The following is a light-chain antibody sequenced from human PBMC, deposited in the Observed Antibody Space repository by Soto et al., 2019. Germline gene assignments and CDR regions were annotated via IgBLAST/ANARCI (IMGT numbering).Light chain of an antibody. V-gene: IGKV3-15*01. CDR2: GAS. Sequence: EIVMTQSPATLSVSPGERATLSCRASQSVYSNLAWYQQKPGQAPRLLIYGASTRATGIPARFSGSGSGTEFTLTISSLQSEDFAVYYCQQYNSWPLAFDQGTKVEVK. CDR1: QSVYSN. CDR3: QQYNSWPLA. J-gene: IGKJ1*01.